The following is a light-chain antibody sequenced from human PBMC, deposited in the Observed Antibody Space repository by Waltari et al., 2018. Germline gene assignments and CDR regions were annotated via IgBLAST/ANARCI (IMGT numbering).Light chain of an antibody. Sequence: QSALTQPASVSGSPGQSITISCTGTSSDVGGYNYVSWYQQHPSKAPKLMIYDVSNRPSGVSNRFSGSKSGNTASLTISGLQAEDEADYYCSSYISSNTLELFGGGTSLTVL. V-gene: IGLV2-14*03. CDR3: SSYISSNTLEL. CDR2: DVS. J-gene: IGLJ2*01. CDR1: SSDVGGYNY.